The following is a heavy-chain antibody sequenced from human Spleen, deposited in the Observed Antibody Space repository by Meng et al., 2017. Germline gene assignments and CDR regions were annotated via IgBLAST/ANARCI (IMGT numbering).Heavy chain of an antibody. CDR1: GVSFTDSD. J-gene: IGHJ6*02. CDR3: AKVSLWADYYYGMDV. D-gene: IGHD1-26*01. Sequence: GESLKISCAVSGVSFTDSDIHWVRQASGKGLEWVGRIRSKPKSYAAAYAASVRGRFTISRDDSENTAYLQMNSLKTEDTAVYYCAKVSLWADYYYGMDVWGQGTTVTVSS. V-gene: IGHV3-73*01. CDR2: IRSKPKSYAA.